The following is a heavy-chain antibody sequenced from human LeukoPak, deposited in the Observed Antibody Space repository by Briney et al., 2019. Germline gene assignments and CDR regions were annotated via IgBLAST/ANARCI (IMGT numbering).Heavy chain of an antibody. Sequence: GGSLRLSCAASGFTFISYAIHWVRQAPGKGLEWVAFIRYDGSNKYYADSVKGRFTISRDNSKNTLYLQMNSLRAEDTAVYYCAKEAFIAAALDYWGQGTLVTVSS. V-gene: IGHV3-30*02. D-gene: IGHD6-13*01. CDR2: IRYDGSNK. J-gene: IGHJ4*02. CDR1: GFTFISYA. CDR3: AKEAFIAAALDY.